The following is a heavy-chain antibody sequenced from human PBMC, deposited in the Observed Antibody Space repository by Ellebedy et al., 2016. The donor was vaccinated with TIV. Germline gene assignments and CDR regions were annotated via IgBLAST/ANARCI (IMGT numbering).Heavy chain of an antibody. D-gene: IGHD3-22*01. Sequence: GESLKISCAASGFTFNSYWMSWVRQAPGKGLEWVANINQDGSRIYYVDSVKGRFTISRDNAKNSVYVRINNLRVEDTAVYHCVRDGAYGDYSPGYYGMDVWGQGTTVTVSS. CDR1: GFTFNSYW. J-gene: IGHJ6*02. CDR3: VRDGAYGDYSPGYYGMDV. V-gene: IGHV3-7*03. CDR2: INQDGSRI.